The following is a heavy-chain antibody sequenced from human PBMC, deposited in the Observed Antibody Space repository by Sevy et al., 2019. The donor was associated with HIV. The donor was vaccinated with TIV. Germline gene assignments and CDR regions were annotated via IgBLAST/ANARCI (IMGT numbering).Heavy chain of an antibody. V-gene: IGHV3-9*01. J-gene: IGHJ4*02. D-gene: IGHD6-13*01. Sequence: GGSLRLSCAASGFTFDDYAMHWVRQAPGKGLEWVSGISWNSGGIGSADSVKGRFTISGDNAKNSLYLQMNSLRAEDTALYYCAKDTSSSWKGSFDYWGQGTLVTVSS. CDR2: ISWNSGGI. CDR1: GFTFDDYA. CDR3: AKDTSSSWKGSFDY.